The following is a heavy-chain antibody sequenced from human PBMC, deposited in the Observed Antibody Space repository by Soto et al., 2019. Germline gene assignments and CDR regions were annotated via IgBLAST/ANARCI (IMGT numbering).Heavy chain of an antibody. Sequence: EVQLVESGGGLVQPGGSLKLSCAASGFTFSGSTMHWVRQTSEKGLEWVGRIRGKTNNYATTYAASMKGRFTISRDDSKCTAFLQMNSLKTGDTALYYCTREGAAHDYWGQGTLVTVSS. CDR2: IRGKTNNYAT. J-gene: IGHJ4*02. CDR3: TREGAAHDY. CDR1: GFTFSGST. D-gene: IGHD1-26*01. V-gene: IGHV3-73*02.